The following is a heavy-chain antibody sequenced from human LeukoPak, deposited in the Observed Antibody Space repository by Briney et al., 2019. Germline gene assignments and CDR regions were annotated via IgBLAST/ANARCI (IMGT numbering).Heavy chain of an antibody. D-gene: IGHD4-17*01. V-gene: IGHV3-23*01. CDR2: ISGSGGST. CDR3: AKDLGGTTVTTKGDFDY. J-gene: IGHJ4*02. CDR1: GFTFSSYA. Sequence: SGGSLRLSCAASGFTFSSYAMSWVRQAPGKGLEWVSAISGSGGSTYYADSVKGRFTISRDNSKNTLYLQMNSLRAEGTAVYYCAKDLGGTTVTTKGDFDYWGQGTLVTVSS.